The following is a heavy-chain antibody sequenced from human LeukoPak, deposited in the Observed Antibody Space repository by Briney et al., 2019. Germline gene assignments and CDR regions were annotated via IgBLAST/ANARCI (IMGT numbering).Heavy chain of an antibody. V-gene: IGHV4-4*02. CDR3: AASSGWYGRWFDP. CDR1: GGSISSSNW. D-gene: IGHD6-19*01. J-gene: IGHJ5*02. CDR2: IYHSGST. Sequence: SETLSLTCAVSGGSISSSNWWSWVRQPPGKGLEWIGEIYHSGSTNYNPSLKSRVTISVDKSKNQFSLKLSSVTAADTAVYYCAASSGWYGRWFDPWGQGTLVTVSS.